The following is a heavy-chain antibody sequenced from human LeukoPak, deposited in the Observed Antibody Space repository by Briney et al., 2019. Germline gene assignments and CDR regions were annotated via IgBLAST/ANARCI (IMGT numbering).Heavy chain of an antibody. J-gene: IGHJ4*02. V-gene: IGHV3-7*01. CDR1: GFTFSSSW. CDR3: GNVE. CDR2: IKADGSDK. Sequence: GXLRLSXXXSGFTFSSSWMTWLRQAPGKGLEWVASIKADGSDKYYVDSVTGRFTISRDNAKKSLYLQMNSLRVDDTAVYYCGNVEWGQGIVVTVSS.